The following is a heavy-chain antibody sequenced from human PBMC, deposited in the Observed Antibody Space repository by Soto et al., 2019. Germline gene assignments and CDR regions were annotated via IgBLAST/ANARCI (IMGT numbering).Heavy chain of an antibody. V-gene: IGHV4-59*08. CDR3: ASMGYHYGSGSYPLDY. D-gene: IGHD3-10*01. CDR1: GGSIRRPD. J-gene: IGHJ4*02. CDR2: IYYSGST. Sequence: PSGTMAITRTASGGSIRRPDCAWIRQPPGKGLEWIGYIYYSGSTNYNPSLKSRVTISVDTSKNQFSLNLRSVTAADTAVYYCASMGYHYGSGSYPLDYWGQGTLVTVSS.